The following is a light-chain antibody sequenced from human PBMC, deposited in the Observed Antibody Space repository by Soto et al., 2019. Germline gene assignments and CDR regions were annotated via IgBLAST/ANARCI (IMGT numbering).Light chain of an antibody. CDR2: GAS. CDR3: QQYGSPWWT. V-gene: IGKV3-20*01. J-gene: IGKJ1*01. CDR1: QSVSSSY. Sequence: DIVLTQSPGTLSLSPGERATLSCRASQSVSSSYLAWYQQKPGQAPRLLIYGASSRATGIPDRFSGSGSGTDFPLTISRLEPEDFAVYYCQQYGSPWWTFGQGTKVEIK.